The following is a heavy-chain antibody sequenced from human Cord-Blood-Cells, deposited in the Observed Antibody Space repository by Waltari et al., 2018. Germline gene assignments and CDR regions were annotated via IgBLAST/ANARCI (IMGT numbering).Heavy chain of an antibody. CDR1: GGSISSSSYY. CDR3: ARREAFDI. J-gene: IGHJ3*02. Sequence: QLQLQESGPGLVKPSETRSRTCTVSGGSISSSSYYWGWIRQPPGKGLEWIGSIYYSGSTYYNPSLKSRVTISVDTSKNQFSLKLSSVTAADTAVYYCARREAFDIWGQGTMVTVSS. V-gene: IGHV4-39*01. CDR2: IYYSGST.